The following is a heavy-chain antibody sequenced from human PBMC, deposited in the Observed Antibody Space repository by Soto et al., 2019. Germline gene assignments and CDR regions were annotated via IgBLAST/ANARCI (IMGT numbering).Heavy chain of an antibody. V-gene: IGHV1-69*01. CDR1: GGTFSSYS. D-gene: IGHD1-26*01. Sequence: QVQLVQSGAEVKKPGSSVKVSCKASGGTFSSYSINWVRQAPGQGLEWMGEIIHIFGTANYAQKFQGRVTITAYESTSTAYMELSSLISEDTAVYYCARDGGRHSGWIDYWGQGTLVNVSS. J-gene: IGHJ4*02. CDR3: ARDGGRHSGWIDY. CDR2: IIHIFGTA.